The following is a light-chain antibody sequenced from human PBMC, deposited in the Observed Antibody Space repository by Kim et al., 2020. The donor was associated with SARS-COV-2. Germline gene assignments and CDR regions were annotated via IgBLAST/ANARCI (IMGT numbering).Light chain of an antibody. CDR1: SSDIGVYNY. J-gene: IGLJ3*02. CDR2: EVS. V-gene: IGLV2-8*01. Sequence: QSALTQPPSASGSPGQSVTISCTGTSSDIGVYNYVSWYQQYPGKAPKLLIYEVSKRPSGVPDRFSGSKSGNTASLTVSGLQAEDEADYYCSSYAGSNILLFGGGTKLTVL. CDR3: SSYAGSNILL.